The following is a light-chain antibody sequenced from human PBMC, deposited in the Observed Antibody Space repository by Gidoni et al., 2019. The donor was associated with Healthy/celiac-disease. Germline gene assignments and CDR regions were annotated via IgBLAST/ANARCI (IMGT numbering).Light chain of an antibody. CDR2: KAS. J-gene: IGKJ4*01. V-gene: IGKV1-5*03. CDR3: QQYNSYPFT. Sequence: DIQMTQSPSTLSASVGDRVTITCRASQSISSWLAWYQQKPGKAHKLLIYKASSLESGVPSRFSGSGSGTEFTLTISSLQPDDFATYYCQQYNSYPFTFGGGTKVEIK. CDR1: QSISSW.